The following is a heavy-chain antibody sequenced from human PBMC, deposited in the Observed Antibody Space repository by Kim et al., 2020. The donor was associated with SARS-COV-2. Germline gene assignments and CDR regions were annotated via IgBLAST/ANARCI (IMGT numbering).Heavy chain of an antibody. CDR3: AKVSGAGYWYFDL. V-gene: IGHV3-23*01. Sequence: YADSVKGRFSISRDNSKNTLYLQMTNLRAEDTALYYCAKVSGAGYWYFDLWGRGTLVTVSS. D-gene: IGHD3-10*01. J-gene: IGHJ2*01.